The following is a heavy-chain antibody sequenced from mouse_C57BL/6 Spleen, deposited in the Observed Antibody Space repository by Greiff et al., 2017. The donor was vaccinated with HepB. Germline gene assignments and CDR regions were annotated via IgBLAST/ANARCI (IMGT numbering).Heavy chain of an antibody. CDR1: GFTFSDYG. V-gene: IGHV5-17*01. CDR3: AREGGNYYFDY. Sequence: EVQLVESGGGLVKPGGSLKLSCAASGFTFSDYGMHWVRQAPEKGLEWVAYISSGSSTIYYADTVKGRFTISRDNAKNTLFLQMTSLRSEDTAMYYCAREGGNYYFDYWGQGTTLTVSS. CDR2: ISSGSSTI. J-gene: IGHJ2*01.